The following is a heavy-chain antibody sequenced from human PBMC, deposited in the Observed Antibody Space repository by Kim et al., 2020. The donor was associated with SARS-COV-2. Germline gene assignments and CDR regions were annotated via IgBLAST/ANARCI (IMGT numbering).Heavy chain of an antibody. CDR2: INAGNGNT. Sequence: ASVKVSCKASGYTFTSYAMHWVRQAPGQRLEWMGWINAGNGNTKYSQKFQGRVTITRDTSASTAYMELSSLRSEDTAVYYCARDGDGDYLELFYYYYMDVWGKGTTVTVSS. CDR1: GYTFTSYA. D-gene: IGHD4-17*01. J-gene: IGHJ6*03. CDR3: ARDGDGDYLELFYYYYMDV. V-gene: IGHV1-3*01.